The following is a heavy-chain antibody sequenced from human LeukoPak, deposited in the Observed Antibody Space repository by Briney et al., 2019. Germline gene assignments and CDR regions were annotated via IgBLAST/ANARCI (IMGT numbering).Heavy chain of an antibody. CDR2: ISGSGGST. D-gene: IGHD3-3*01. CDR3: ARSPFFWSGYRYYYYGMDV. J-gene: IGHJ6*02. V-gene: IGHV3-23*01. Sequence: GGSLRLSCAASGFTFSSYAMSWVRQAPGKGLEWVSAISGSGGSTYYADSVKGRFTISRDNAKNTLYLQMNSLRAEDTAVYYCARSPFFWSGYRYYYYGMDVWGQGTTVTVSS. CDR1: GFTFSSYA.